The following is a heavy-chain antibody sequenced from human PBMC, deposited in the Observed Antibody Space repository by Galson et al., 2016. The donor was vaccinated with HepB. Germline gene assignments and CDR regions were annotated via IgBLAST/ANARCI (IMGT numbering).Heavy chain of an antibody. CDR3: ARERFEGYGDYDMYNWFDP. CDR2: IYYSGST. V-gene: IGHV4-59*01. CDR1: GGSISSYY. J-gene: IGHJ5*02. D-gene: IGHD4-17*01. Sequence: SETLSLTCTVSGGSISSYYWSWIRQPPGKGLEWIGYIYYSGSTNYNPSLKSRVTISVDTSKNQFSLKRNSVTAADTAGYYCARERFEGYGDYDMYNWFDPWGQGTLVTVSS.